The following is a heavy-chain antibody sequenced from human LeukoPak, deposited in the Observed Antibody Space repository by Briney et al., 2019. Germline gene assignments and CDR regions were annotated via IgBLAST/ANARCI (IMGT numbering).Heavy chain of an antibody. CDR1: GYTFTSYG. D-gene: IGHD3-9*01. Sequence: RASVKVSCKASGYTFTSYGISWVRQAPGQGLEWMGWISAYNGNTNYAQKLQGRVTMTTDTSTSTAYMELRSLRSDDTAVYYCARDVYYDILTGRDYYYGMDVWGKGTTVTVSS. V-gene: IGHV1-18*04. CDR2: ISAYNGNT. J-gene: IGHJ6*04. CDR3: ARDVYYDILTGRDYYYGMDV.